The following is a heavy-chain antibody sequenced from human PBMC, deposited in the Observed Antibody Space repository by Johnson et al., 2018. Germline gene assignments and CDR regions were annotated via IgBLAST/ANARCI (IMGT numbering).Heavy chain of an antibody. J-gene: IGHJ6*03. D-gene: IGHD6-19*01. CDR3: AKDGLVGLAGYMDV. CDR2: ISSSSSYI. CDR1: GFTFSSYS. Sequence: VQLVESGGGLVKPGGSLRLSCAASGFTFSSYSMNWVRQAPGKGLEWVSSISSSSSYIYYADSVKGRFTISRDNAKNTLYLQMNSLRAEDTAGYYCAKDGLVGLAGYMDVWGKGTTVPVSS. V-gene: IGHV3-21*01.